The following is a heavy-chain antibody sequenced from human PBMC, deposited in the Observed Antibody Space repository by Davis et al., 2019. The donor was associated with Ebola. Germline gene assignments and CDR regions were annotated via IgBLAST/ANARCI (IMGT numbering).Heavy chain of an antibody. CDR3: ARDCSYCGGGGDY. D-gene: IGHD2-21*01. Sequence: PGGSLRLSCAASGFTFSSYAMSWVRQAPGKGLEWVSAISGSGGSTYYADSVKGRFTISRDNSKNSLYLQMNSLRDEDTAVYYCARDCSYCGGGGDYWGQGTLVTVSS. CDR1: GFTFSSYA. V-gene: IGHV3-23*01. J-gene: IGHJ4*02. CDR2: ISGSGGST.